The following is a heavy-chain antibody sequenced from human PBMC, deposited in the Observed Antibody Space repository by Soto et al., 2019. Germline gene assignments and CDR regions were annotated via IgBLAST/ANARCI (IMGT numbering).Heavy chain of an antibody. V-gene: IGHV1-69*01. J-gene: IGHJ6*02. Sequence: QVQLVQSGAEVKKPGSSVKVSCKASGGTFSSYAISWVRQAPGQGLEWMGGIIPIFGTANYAQKFQGRVTITADESTSTAYLELSSLRSEDTAVYYCARVHLVVVDAIFYYYCMDVCGQGTTVTVSS. D-gene: IGHD2-15*01. CDR2: IIPIFGTA. CDR3: ARVHLVVVDAIFYYYCMDV. CDR1: GGTFSSYA.